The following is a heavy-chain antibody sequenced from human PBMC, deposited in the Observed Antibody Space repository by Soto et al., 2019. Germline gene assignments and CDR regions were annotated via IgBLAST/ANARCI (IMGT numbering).Heavy chain of an antibody. CDR3: ARSGSGSYHWFDP. CDR1: GGTFSSYA. J-gene: IGHJ5*02. Sequence: SVKVSCKXSGGTFSSYAISWVRQAPGQGLEWMGGIIPIFGTANYAQKFQGRVTITADKSTSTAYMELSSLRSEDTAVYYCARSGSGSYHWFDPWGQGTLVTVSS. V-gene: IGHV1-69*06. CDR2: IIPIFGTA. D-gene: IGHD3-10*01.